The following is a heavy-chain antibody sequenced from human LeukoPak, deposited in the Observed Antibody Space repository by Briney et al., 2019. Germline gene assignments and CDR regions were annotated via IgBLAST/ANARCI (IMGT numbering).Heavy chain of an antibody. V-gene: IGHV3-7*01. CDR3: ARDSGRGGESGYYDL. D-gene: IGHD3-3*01. J-gene: IGHJ5*02. CDR1: GFTFGWHW. Sequence: PGGSLRLSCAASGFTFGWHWMSWVRQAQGKGLEWVANIKQDGSQRYYVDSVKGRFTISRDNAKNSLYLQMSSLRAEDTAMYYCARDSGRGGESGYYDLWGQGTLVAVSS. CDR2: IKQDGSQR.